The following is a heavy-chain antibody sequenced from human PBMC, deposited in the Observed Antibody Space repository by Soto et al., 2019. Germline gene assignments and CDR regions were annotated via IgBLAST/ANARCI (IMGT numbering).Heavy chain of an antibody. J-gene: IGHJ6*02. CDR3: VKVFDGGNSVPNYGMDV. CDR2: VNPGGYST. D-gene: IGHD2-21*02. CDR1: RFTFSTYA. V-gene: IGHV3-23*01. Sequence: GGSLRLSCAASRFTFSTYAMSWVRQAPGKGLEWVSTVNPGGYSTYYADSVKGRFTISRDNSKNTLFLQMNKLRAEDTAIYYCVKVFDGGNSVPNYGMDVWGQGTTVTVSS.